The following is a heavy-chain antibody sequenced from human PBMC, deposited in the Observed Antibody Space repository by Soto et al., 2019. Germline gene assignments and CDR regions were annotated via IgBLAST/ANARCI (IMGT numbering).Heavy chain of an antibody. CDR3: ARGGGVGVAGSAAFDM. CDR1: GYPVTAYY. CDR2: INPATGAA. V-gene: IGHV1-2*02. Sequence: QLHLVQSGAVVKKPGASVTVSCSASGYPVTAYYMHWVRQAPGRGLEWMGGINPATGAAKYTQTFQGRVPLDGATSTSTAFMELNGLTFEDPACFYCARGGGVGVAGSAAFDMWGQGTLVTVSS. J-gene: IGHJ3*02. D-gene: IGHD3-3*01.